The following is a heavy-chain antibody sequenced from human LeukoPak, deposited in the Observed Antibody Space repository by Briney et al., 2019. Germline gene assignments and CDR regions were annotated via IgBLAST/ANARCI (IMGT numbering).Heavy chain of an antibody. Sequence: SETLSLTCAVYGGSFSGYYWSWIRQPPGKGLEWIGEINHSGSTNYNPSLKSRVTISVDTSKNQFSLKLSSVTAADTAVYYCASSSWYGIDAFDIWGQGTMVAVSS. CDR1: GGSFSGYY. CDR2: INHSGST. D-gene: IGHD6-13*01. J-gene: IGHJ3*02. CDR3: ASSSWYGIDAFDI. V-gene: IGHV4-34*01.